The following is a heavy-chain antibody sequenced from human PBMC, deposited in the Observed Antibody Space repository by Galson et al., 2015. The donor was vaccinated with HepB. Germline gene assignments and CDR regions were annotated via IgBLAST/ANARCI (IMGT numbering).Heavy chain of an antibody. CDR3: AKDLVTYRLSSLFRQPGSYYYGMDV. CDR2: IWYDGSNK. J-gene: IGHJ6*02. D-gene: IGHD3-9*01. V-gene: IGHV3-33*06. Sequence: SLRLSCAASGFTFSSYGMHWVRQAPGKGLEWVAVIWYDGSNKYYADSVKGRFTISRDNSKNTLYLQANSLRAEDTAVYYCAKDLVTYRLSSLFRQPGSYYYGMDVWGQGTTVTVSS. CDR1: GFTFSSYG.